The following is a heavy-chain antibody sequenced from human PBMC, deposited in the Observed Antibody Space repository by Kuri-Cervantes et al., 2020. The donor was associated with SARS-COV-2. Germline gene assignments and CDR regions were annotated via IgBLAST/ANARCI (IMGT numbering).Heavy chain of an antibody. CDR3: ARASVRGIIITYHSYGMDV. CDR1: GYTFTGYY. Sequence: ASVKVSCKASGYTFTGYYMHWVRQAPGQGLEWMGWINPNSGGTNYAQKFQSWVTMTRDTSISTAYMELSRLRSDDTAVYYCARASVRGIIITYHSYGMDVWGQGTMVTVSS. J-gene: IGHJ6*02. D-gene: IGHD3-10*01. V-gene: IGHV1-2*04. CDR2: INPNSGGT.